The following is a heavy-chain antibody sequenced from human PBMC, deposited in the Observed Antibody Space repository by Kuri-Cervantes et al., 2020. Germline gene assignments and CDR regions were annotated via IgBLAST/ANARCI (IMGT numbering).Heavy chain of an antibody. CDR1: GGSISSNKW. CDR2: INHSGST. D-gene: IGHD3-16*01. V-gene: IGHV4-4*02. J-gene: IGHJ6*02. CDR3: AWGDGMDV. Sequence: GSLRLSCAVSGGSISSNKWWSWVRQPPGKGLEWIGEINHSGSTNYNPSLKSRVTISVDTSKNQFSLKLSSVTAADTAVYYCAWGDGMDVWGQGTTVTVSS.